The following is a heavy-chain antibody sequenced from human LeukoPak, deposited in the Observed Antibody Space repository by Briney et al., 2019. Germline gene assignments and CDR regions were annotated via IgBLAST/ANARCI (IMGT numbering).Heavy chain of an antibody. V-gene: IGHV3-74*01. CDR1: GFTFSSYW. CDR3: ASATWGTVTADY. CDR2: INSDGSST. D-gene: IGHD4-17*01. Sequence: GGSLRLSCAASGFTFSSYWMHWVRQAPGKGLVWVSRINSDGSSTSYADSVKGRFTISRDNAKNTLYLQMNSLRAEDTAVYCCASATWGTVTADYWGQGTLVTVSS. J-gene: IGHJ4*02.